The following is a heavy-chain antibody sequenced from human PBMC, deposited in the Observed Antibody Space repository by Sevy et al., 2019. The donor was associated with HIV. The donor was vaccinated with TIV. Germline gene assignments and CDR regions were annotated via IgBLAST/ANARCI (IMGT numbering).Heavy chain of an antibody. Sequence: GGSLRLSCTASGFTFGDYAMSWFRQAPGKGLEWVGFIRSKAYGGTTEYAASVKGGFTISRDDSKSIAYLQMNSLKTEDTAVYYCTRADFDFWSGYRNFPYFDYWGQGTLVTVSS. CDR3: TRADFDFWSGYRNFPYFDY. V-gene: IGHV3-49*03. CDR1: GFTFGDYA. D-gene: IGHD3-3*01. CDR2: IRSKAYGGTT. J-gene: IGHJ4*02.